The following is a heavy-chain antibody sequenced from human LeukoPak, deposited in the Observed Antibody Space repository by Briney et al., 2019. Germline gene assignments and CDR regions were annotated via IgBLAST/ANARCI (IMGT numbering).Heavy chain of an antibody. CDR1: AFIFSSYA. D-gene: IGHD1-26*01. CDR3: AKHFRGSNYSFDC. V-gene: IGHV3-23*01. CDR2: ITGSGGTT. J-gene: IGHJ4*02. Sequence: PVGSLRLSCAVSAFIFSSYAMSWVRQAPGKGLEWVSVITGSGGTTYYADSVKGRFTISRDNSKKTLYLQMNSLRDEDTAVYYCAKHFRGSNYSFDCRGQGTLVTVSS.